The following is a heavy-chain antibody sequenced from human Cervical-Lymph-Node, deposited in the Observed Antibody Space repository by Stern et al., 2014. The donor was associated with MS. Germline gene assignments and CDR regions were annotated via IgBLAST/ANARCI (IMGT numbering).Heavy chain of an antibody. CDR2: IVPMFAKA. V-gene: IGHV1-69*01. D-gene: IGHD3-10*01. CDR3: ARERSIHYPAFAP. J-gene: IGHJ5*02. CDR1: GGSFKSYA. Sequence: VQLLESGAEVKKPGSSGRVSCKASGGSFKSYAFNWLRQAPGQGLEWMGDIVPMFAKANYAQKFQGRVPVTADEATNTVYMELSFLTSEDTAVYYCARERSIHYPAFAPWGQGTLVTVSS.